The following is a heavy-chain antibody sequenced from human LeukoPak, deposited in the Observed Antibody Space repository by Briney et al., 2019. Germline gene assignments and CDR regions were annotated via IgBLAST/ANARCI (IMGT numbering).Heavy chain of an antibody. J-gene: IGHJ5*02. Sequence: PSETLSLTCAVYGGSFSGYYWSWIRQPPGKGLEWIGEINHSGSTNYNPSLKSRVTISVDTSKNQIFLRLKSVTAADTAVYYCARTVDTPGWFDPWGQGTLVTVSS. D-gene: IGHD5-18*01. V-gene: IGHV4-34*01. CDR1: GGSFSGYY. CDR3: ARTVDTPGWFDP. CDR2: INHSGST.